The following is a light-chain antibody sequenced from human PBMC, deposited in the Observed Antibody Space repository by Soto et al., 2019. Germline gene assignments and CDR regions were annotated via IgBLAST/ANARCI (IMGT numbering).Light chain of an antibody. Sequence: EIVLTQSPATLSLSPGERATLSCGASQSVGSFLAWYQQKPGQAPRLLIYAASNRATGIPARFSCSGAEPDCTRTISSLQSEDVAVDYCQQYNNWPITFGQGTRLEIK. CDR1: QSVGSF. CDR3: QQYNNWPIT. V-gene: IGKV3-11*01. J-gene: IGKJ5*01. CDR2: AAS.